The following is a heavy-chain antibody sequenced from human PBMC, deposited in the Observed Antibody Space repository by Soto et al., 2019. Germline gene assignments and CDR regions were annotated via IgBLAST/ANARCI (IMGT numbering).Heavy chain of an antibody. J-gene: IGHJ5*02. Sequence: QITLKESGPTLVKPTQTLTLTCTFSGFSLSTSGVGVGWIRQPPGKALEWLALIYWDDDQRYSPSLKSRLTITKDTSKNQVVLPMTHMDPVDTATYYWAHRRGYYDSSGYWFDPWGQGTLVTVSS. D-gene: IGHD3-22*01. V-gene: IGHV2-5*02. CDR3: AHRRGYYDSSGYWFDP. CDR2: IYWDDDQ. CDR1: GFSLSTSGVG.